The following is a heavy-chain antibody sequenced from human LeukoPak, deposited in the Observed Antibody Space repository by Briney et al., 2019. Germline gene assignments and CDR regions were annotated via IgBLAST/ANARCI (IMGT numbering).Heavy chain of an antibody. D-gene: IGHD5-12*01. J-gene: IGHJ5*02. CDR3: AKDRGYSGYDSLWFDP. Sequence: GGSLRLSCAASGFTFDDYAMHWVRQAPGKGLEWVSGISWNSGSIGYADSVKGRFTISRDNAKNSLYLQMNSLRAEDTALYYCAKDRGYSGYDSLWFDPWGQRTPVTVSS. CDR1: GFTFDDYA. CDR2: ISWNSGSI. V-gene: IGHV3-9*01.